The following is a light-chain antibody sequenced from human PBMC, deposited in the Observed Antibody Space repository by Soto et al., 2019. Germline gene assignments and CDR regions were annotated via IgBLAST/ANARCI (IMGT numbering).Light chain of an antibody. CDR1: QSAISN. Sequence: IVMTQSPATLSVSPWERVTLSCRASQSAISNLAWYQQKPGQTPRLLIYDASTRATDIPARFNGSGSGTDFTLTISSLLSEDFAVYYCHQYYKWPLTFGGGTKVDIK. CDR2: DAS. V-gene: IGKV3-15*01. J-gene: IGKJ4*01. CDR3: HQYYKWPLT.